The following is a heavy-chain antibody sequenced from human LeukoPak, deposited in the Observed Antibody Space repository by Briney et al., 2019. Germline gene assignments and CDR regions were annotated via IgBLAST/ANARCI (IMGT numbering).Heavy chain of an antibody. V-gene: IGHV4-39*07. Sequence: PSETLSLTCTVSGGSISSSSYYWSWIRQPPGKGLEWIGEINHSGSTNYNPSLKSRVTISVDTSKNQFSLKLSSVTAADTAVYYCARALYSSSWYVYWGQGTLVTVSS. CDR1: GGSISSSSYY. CDR3: ARALYSSSWYVY. J-gene: IGHJ4*02. CDR2: INHSGST. D-gene: IGHD6-13*01.